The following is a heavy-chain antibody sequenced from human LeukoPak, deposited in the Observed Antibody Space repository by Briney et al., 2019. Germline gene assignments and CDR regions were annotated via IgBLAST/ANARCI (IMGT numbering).Heavy chain of an antibody. CDR1: GFTFRSYS. Sequence: GGSLRLSCAASGFTFRSYSMNWVRQAPGKGLEWVSFITSTSGDMLYADSVKGRFTISRDNAKNTLYLQMNSLRAEDTAVYYCAKGGPPLYYYHAMDVWGQGTTVTVSS. V-gene: IGHV3-21*04. J-gene: IGHJ6*02. CDR3: AKGGPPLYYYHAMDV. CDR2: ITSTSGDM.